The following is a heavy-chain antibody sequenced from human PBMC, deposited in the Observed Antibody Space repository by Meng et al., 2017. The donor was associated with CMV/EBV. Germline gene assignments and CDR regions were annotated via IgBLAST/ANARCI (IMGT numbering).Heavy chain of an antibody. Sequence: GGSLRLSCAASGFTFDDYSLHWVRPPPGKGLEWVSGISWNGGTIDYVDSVRGRFTISRDNDRNSVYLLMDSLRLEDTDKYFCVKGTGYDILTGYLDYWGRGVLVTVSS. CDR1: GFTFDDYS. D-gene: IGHD3-9*01. CDR2: ISWNGGTI. CDR3: VKGTGYDILTGYLDY. J-gene: IGHJ4*02. V-gene: IGHV3-9*01.